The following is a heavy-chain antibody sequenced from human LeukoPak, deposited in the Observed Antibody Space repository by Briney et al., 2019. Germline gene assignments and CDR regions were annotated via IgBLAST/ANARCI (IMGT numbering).Heavy chain of an antibody. CDR3: AREGYDILTGYYFDY. Sequence: ASVKVSCKASGYTFTGYYMHWVRQAPGQGLEWMGWINPNSGGTNYAQKFQGRVTMTRDTSIRTAYMELSRLRSDDTAVYYCAREGYDILTGYYFDYSGQRTLVTVSS. D-gene: IGHD3-9*01. CDR1: GYTFTGYY. V-gene: IGHV1-2*02. J-gene: IGHJ4*02. CDR2: INPNSGGT.